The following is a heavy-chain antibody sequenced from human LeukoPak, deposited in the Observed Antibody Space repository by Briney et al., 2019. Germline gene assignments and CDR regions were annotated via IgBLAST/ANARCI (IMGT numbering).Heavy chain of an antibody. V-gene: IGHV4-59*01. CDR3: ARVPLSGSSSYYYYYYGMDV. CDR2: IYYSGST. CDR1: GGSISSYY. D-gene: IGHD3-10*01. Sequence: SETLSLTCTVSGGSISSYYWSWIRQPPGKGLEWIGYIYYSGSTNYSPSLKSRVTISVDTSKNQFSLKLSSVTAADTAVYYCARVPLSGSSSYYYYYYGMDVWGQGTTVTVSS. J-gene: IGHJ6*02.